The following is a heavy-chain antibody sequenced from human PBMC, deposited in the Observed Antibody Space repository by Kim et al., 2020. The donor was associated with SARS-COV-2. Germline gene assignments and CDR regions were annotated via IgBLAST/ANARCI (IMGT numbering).Heavy chain of an antibody. V-gene: IGHV3-23*01. CDR3: AKDATYYYDCSGYTPGDYYHCGMDV. D-gene: IGHD3-22*01. CDR2: ISGSGGST. CDR1: GFTFSSYA. J-gene: IGHJ6*02. Sequence: GGSLRLSCAASGFTFSSYAMSWVRQAPGKGLEWVSAISGSGGSTYYADSVKGRFTISRDNSKNTLYLQMNSLRAEDTAVYYCAKDATYYYDCSGYTPGDYYHCGMDVWGQGTTVTVSS.